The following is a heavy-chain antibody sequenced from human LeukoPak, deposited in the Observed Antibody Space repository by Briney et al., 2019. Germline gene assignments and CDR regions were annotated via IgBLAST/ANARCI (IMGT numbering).Heavy chain of an antibody. CDR3: ARSSSTSWGYFDY. CDR2: IYYSGST. D-gene: IGHD2-2*01. J-gene: IGHJ4*02. V-gene: IGHV4-31*03. CDR1: GGSISSGGYY. Sequence: SQTLSLTCTVSGGSISSGGYYWSWIRQHPGKGLEWIGYIYYSGSTYYNPSLKSRVTISVDTSKSQFSLKLSSVTAADTAVYYCARSSSTSWGYFDYWGQGTLVTVSS.